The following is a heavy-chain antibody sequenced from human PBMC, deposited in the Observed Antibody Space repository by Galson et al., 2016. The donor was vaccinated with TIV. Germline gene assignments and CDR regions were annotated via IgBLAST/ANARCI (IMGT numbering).Heavy chain of an antibody. Sequence: SVKDSCKASGYTFTEYYIHWVRQAPGQGLEGMGWINPNSGGTMYAQKFQGWVTMTRDTSITTAYMELSRLKSDDTAVYYCAKIGQEHDAFDIWGQGTMVTVFS. D-gene: IGHD1/OR15-1a*01. CDR3: AKIGQEHDAFDI. J-gene: IGHJ3*02. V-gene: IGHV1-2*04. CDR2: INPNSGGT. CDR1: GYTFTEYY.